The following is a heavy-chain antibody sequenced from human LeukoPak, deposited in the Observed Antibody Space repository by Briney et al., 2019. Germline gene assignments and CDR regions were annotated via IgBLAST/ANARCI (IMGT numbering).Heavy chain of an antibody. J-gene: IGHJ4*02. CDR2: ISGSGGST. V-gene: IGHV3-23*01. Sequence: QPGGSLRLSCVTSGFTFSTSAMGWVRQAPGTGLEWVSAISGSGGSTYYADSVKGRFTISRDNSKNTLYLQMNSLGAEDTAVYYCAKDRVVVVAALFALDYWGQGTLVSVSS. D-gene: IGHD2-15*01. CDR3: AKDRVVVVAALFALDY. CDR1: GFTFSTSA.